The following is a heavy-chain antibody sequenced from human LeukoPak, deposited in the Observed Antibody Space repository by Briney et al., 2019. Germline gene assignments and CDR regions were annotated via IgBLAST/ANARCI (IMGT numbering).Heavy chain of an antibody. D-gene: IGHD3-22*01. CDR2: IYHSGST. CDR3: ARDTYHYDSSGYYAYYFDY. V-gene: IGHV4-30-2*01. Sequence: PSQTLSLTCAVSGGSISSGGYSWSWIRQPPGKGLEWIGYIYHSGSTYYNPSLRSRVTISVDRSKNQFSLKLSSVTAADTAVYYCARDTYHYDSSGYYAYYFDYWGQGTPVTVSS. CDR1: GGSISSGGYS. J-gene: IGHJ4*02.